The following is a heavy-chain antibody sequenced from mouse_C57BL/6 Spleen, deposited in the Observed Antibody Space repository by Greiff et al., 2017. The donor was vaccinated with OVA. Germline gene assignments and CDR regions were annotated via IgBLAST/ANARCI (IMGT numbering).Heavy chain of an antibody. Sequence: EVMLVESGGGLVKPGGSLKLSCAASGFTFSDSGMHWVRQAPEKGLEWVAYISSGSSTIYYADTVKGRFTISRDNAQNTLFLQMTSLRSEDTAMYYCARRKWDYWGQGTTLTVSS. CDR1: GFTFSDSG. CDR2: ISSGSSTI. CDR3: ARRKWDY. J-gene: IGHJ2*01. V-gene: IGHV5-17*01. D-gene: IGHD1-3*01.